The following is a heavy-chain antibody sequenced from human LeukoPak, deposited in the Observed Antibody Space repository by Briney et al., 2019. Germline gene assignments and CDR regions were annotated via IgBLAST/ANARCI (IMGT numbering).Heavy chain of an antibody. Sequence: GGSLRLSCAASGFTFSSYSMNWVRQAPGKGLEWVSYISSSSSTIYYADSVKGRFTISRDNAKNSLYLQMNSLRAEDTAVYYCAREKRDIVVVPAAGGDYWGQGTLVTVSS. J-gene: IGHJ4*02. D-gene: IGHD2-2*01. CDR1: GFTFSSYS. V-gene: IGHV3-48*01. CDR2: ISSSSSTI. CDR3: AREKRDIVVVPAAGGDY.